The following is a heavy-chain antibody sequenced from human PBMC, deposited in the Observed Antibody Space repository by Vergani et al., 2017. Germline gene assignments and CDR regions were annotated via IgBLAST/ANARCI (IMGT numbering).Heavy chain of an antibody. CDR2: ISGSGGST. CDR1: GFTFSSYA. CDR3: AKGRVQVPAASYYFDY. J-gene: IGHJ4*02. Sequence: EVQLLESGGGLVQPGGSLRLSCAASGFTFSSYAMSWVRQAPGKGLEWVSAISGSGGSTYYADSVKGRFTISRDNSKNTLYLQMNSLRAEEPAVYYCAKGRVQVPAASYYFDYWGQGTLVTVSS. V-gene: IGHV3-23*01. D-gene: IGHD2-2*01.